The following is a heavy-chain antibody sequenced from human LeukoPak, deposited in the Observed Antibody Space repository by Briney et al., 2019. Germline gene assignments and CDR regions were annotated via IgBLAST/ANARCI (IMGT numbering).Heavy chain of an antibody. J-gene: IGHJ4*02. CDR1: GFTFSSYG. D-gene: IGHD6-13*01. V-gene: IGHV4-38-2*02. CDR2: IYHSGST. Sequence: LRLSCAASGFTFSSYGMHWVRQAPGKGLEWIGSIYHSGSTYYNPSLKSRVTISVDTSKNQFSLKLSSVTAADTAVYYCARDAAAGSDYWGQGTLVTVSS. CDR3: ARDAAAGSDY.